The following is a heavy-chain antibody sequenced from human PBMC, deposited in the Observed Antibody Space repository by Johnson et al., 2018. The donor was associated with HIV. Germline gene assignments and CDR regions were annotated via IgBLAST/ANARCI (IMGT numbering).Heavy chain of an antibody. CDR1: GFSFSGSG. CDR2: LRFDGTIT. V-gene: IGHV3-30*02. Sequence: QVQLVESGGGVVQPGGSLRLSCVASGFSFSGSGMHWVRQAPGKGLDWVAFLRFDGTITYEEDSVRGRFIISRDNSKNTLYLQMNSLRAEDTAVYYCAKVMGDIYGLYFDAFDIWGQGTMVTVSS. CDR3: AKVMGDIYGLYFDAFDI. D-gene: IGHD5-18*01. J-gene: IGHJ3*02.